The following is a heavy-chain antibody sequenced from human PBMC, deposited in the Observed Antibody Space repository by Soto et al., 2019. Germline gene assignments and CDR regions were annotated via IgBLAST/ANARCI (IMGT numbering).Heavy chain of an antibody. V-gene: IGHV4-59*01. D-gene: IGHD2-2*01. CDR2: IYYSGST. CDR3: ARVSTSCYGGRCYYYYMDV. J-gene: IGHJ6*03. CDR1: GGSISSYY. Sequence: PSETLSLTCTVSGGSISSYYWSWIRQPPGKGLEWIGYIYYSGSTNYNPSLKSRVTISVDTSKNQFSLKLSSVTAADTAVYYCARVSTSCYGGRCYYYYMDVWGKGTTVTVSS.